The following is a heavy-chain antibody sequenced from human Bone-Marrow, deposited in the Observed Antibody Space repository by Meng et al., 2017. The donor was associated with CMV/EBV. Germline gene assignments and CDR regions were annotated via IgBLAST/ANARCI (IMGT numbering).Heavy chain of an antibody. D-gene: IGHD4-17*01. CDR2: ITGGRGIT. CDR1: GFSFSSYA. Sequence: SGFSFSSYAMRWVRQAPGKGLEWVSGITGGRGITQYAYADSVKGQFAIARDNSKNEVYLQMNTLRAEDTAIYFCAKDSTDKYGPSDFWGQGTLVTVSS. CDR3: AKDSTDKYGPSDF. V-gene: IGHV3-23*01. J-gene: IGHJ4*02.